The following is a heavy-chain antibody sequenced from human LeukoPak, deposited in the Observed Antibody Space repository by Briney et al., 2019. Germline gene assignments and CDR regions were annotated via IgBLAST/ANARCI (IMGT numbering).Heavy chain of an antibody. D-gene: IGHD5-18*01. J-gene: IGHJ4*02. CDR1: GYSFTNYW. V-gene: IGHV5-51*01. Sequence: GESLKISGKASGYSFTNYWIGWVRQMPGKGLEWMGIIHPGDSDTRYSPSFQGQVTMSADESITTAYLQWTNLKASDSAMYYCARGGTYIYNSSDYWGQGTLVTVSS. CDR3: ARGGTYIYNSSDY. CDR2: IHPGDSDT.